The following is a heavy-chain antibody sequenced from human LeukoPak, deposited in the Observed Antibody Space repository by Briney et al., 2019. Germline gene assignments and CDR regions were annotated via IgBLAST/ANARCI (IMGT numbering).Heavy chain of an antibody. CDR3: ARDTTGSLGHY. CDR2: INPNSGVT. Sequence: GASVKVSCKASGYTFTGYFMHWVRQAPGQGLEWVGRINPNSGVTNYAQKFQGRVTMTRDTSINTAYMELSRLRSDDTAVYYCARDTTGSLGHYWGQGTLVTVSS. D-gene: IGHD1-26*01. V-gene: IGHV1-2*06. CDR1: GYTFTGYF. J-gene: IGHJ4*02.